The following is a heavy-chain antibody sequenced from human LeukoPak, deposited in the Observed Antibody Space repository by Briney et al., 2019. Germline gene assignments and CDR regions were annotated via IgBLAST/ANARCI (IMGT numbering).Heavy chain of an antibody. CDR3: ARARGPAAIDY. CDR2: IYYSGST. CDR1: GGSISSGDYY. D-gene: IGHD2-2*01. Sequence: SQTLSLTCTVSGGSISSGDYYWSWIRQPPGKGLEWIGYIYYSGSTYYNPSLKSRVTISVDTSKNQFFLKLSSVTAADTAVYYCARARGPAAIDYWGQGTLVTVSS. V-gene: IGHV4-30-4*01. J-gene: IGHJ4*02.